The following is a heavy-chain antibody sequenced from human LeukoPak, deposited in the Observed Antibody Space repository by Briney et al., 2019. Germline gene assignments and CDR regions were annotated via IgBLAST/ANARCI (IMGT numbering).Heavy chain of an antibody. CDR3: ARASTSGDYDY. CDR2: ISSDGSNK. D-gene: IGHD4-17*01. J-gene: IGHJ4*02. V-gene: IGHV3-30*07. Sequence: GGSLRLSCAASGFTFSSCAMHWVCQAPGKGLEWVAVISSDGSNKYYADSVKGRFTISRDNAKNTLYLQMNGLRAEDTAVYYCARASTSGDYDYWGQGTLVTVSS. CDR1: GFTFSSCA.